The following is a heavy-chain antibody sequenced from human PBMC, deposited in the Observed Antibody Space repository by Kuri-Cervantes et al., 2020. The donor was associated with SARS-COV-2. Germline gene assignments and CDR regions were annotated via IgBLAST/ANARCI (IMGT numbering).Heavy chain of an antibody. Sequence: GESLKISCAASGFTFSSYAMSWVRQAPGKGLEWVAVIWYDGSNKYYADSVKGRFTISRDNSKNTLYLQMNSLRAEDTAVYYCARCALTDYSNYYYYYYYGMDVWGQGTTVTVSS. CDR3: ARCALTDYSNYYYYYYYGMDV. CDR2: IWYDGSNK. D-gene: IGHD4-11*01. J-gene: IGHJ6*02. CDR1: GFTFSSYA. V-gene: IGHV3-33*08.